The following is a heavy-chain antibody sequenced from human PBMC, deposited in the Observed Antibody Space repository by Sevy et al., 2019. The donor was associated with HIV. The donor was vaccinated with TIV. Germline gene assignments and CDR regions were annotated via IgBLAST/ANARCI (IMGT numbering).Heavy chain of an antibody. CDR3: ALSTRADPPEHNWNYGAGADRGGYYYYGMDV. D-gene: IGHD1-7*01. CDR2: IIPIFGTA. CDR1: GGTFSSYA. V-gene: IGHV1-69*13. J-gene: IGHJ6*02. Sequence: ASVKVSCKASGGTFSSYAISWVRQAPGQGLEWMGGIIPIFGTANYAQKFQGRVTITADESTSTAYMELSSLRSEDTAGYYCALSTRADPPEHNWNYGAGADRGGYYYYGMDVWGQGTTVTVSS.